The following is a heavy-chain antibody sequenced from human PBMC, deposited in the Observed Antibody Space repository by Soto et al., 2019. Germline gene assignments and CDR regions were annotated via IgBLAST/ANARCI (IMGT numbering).Heavy chain of an antibody. Sequence: SETLSLTCTVSGGSISSSSYYWAWIRQPPGKGLEWVGTIYYSGRTYYNPSLKSRVTISVDTSKNQFSLDLISMTAADTAVYYCARHTLVTALIRFDPWGQGTLVTVSS. CDR1: GGSISSSSYY. CDR3: ARHTLVTALIRFDP. V-gene: IGHV4-39*01. J-gene: IGHJ5*02. CDR2: IYYSGRT.